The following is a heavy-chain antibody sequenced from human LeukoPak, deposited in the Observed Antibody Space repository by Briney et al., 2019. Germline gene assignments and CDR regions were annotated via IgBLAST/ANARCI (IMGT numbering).Heavy chain of an antibody. D-gene: IGHD6-19*01. CDR3: SRGSASHPYYYGMDV. V-gene: IGHV3-72*01. Sequence: QPGGSLRLSCAAYGFIFSDDYMEWGRQTPGRGREWVGRIRKKAKNYTTQYAPSVRGRFTISTHESKNSPYLQMNSLKTEDTAVYYCSRGSASHPYYYGMDVWGQGTTVTVSS. CDR2: IRKKAKNYTT. J-gene: IGHJ6*02. CDR1: GFIFSDDY.